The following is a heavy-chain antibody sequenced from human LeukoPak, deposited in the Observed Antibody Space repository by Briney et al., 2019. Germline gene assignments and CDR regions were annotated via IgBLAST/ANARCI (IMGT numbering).Heavy chain of an antibody. V-gene: IGHV1-3*03. CDR1: GYTFTSYA. D-gene: IGHD3-10*01. J-gene: IGHJ6*03. Sequence: ASVKVSRKASGYTFTSYAMHWVRQAPGQRLEWMGWINAGNGNTKYSQEFQGRVTITRDTSASTAYMELSSLRSEDMAVYYCARDAGSGSPYYYYMDVWGKGTTVTVSS. CDR2: INAGNGNT. CDR3: ARDAGSGSPYYYYMDV.